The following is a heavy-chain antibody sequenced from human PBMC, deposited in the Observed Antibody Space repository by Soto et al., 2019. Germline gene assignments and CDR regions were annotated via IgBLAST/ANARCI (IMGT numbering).Heavy chain of an antibody. D-gene: IGHD3-22*01. V-gene: IGHV3-23*01. Sequence: PGGSLRLSCAASGFTFSSDAMSWVRQAPGKGLEWVSAISGSGGSTYYADSVKGRFTISRDNSKNTLYLQMNSLRAEDTAVYYCANVNYYDSSGYYFDYWGQGTLVTVSS. J-gene: IGHJ4*02. CDR1: GFTFSSDA. CDR2: ISGSGGST. CDR3: ANVNYYDSSGYYFDY.